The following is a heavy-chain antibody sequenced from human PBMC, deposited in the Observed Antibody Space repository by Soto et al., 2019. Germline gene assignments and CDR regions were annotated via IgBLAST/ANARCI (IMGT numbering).Heavy chain of an antibody. Sequence: GGSLRLSCAASGFSFVNYAMSWVRQSPGKGLEWVSTISGSGFDTKYADSVRGRFAFSRDNAKNTLYLQMNSLTVEDTAIYYCVREIRWGQGTLVTVSS. V-gene: IGHV3-23*01. CDR1: GFSFVNYA. J-gene: IGHJ4*02. CDR2: ISGSGFDT. CDR3: VREIR.